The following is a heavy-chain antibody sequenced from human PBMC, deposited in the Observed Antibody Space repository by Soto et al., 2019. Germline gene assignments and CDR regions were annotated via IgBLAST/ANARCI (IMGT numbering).Heavy chain of an antibody. Sequence: EVQLVESGGGLVQPGGSLRLSCAASGFTFSGYWMHWVRQAPGKGLVWVARIDNDGSFTTYADSVKGRFTISRDNAKTTLYLQMNSLTAEDTGVYYWARACGSGWCYFDHWGQGTLVTVSS. CDR3: ARACGSGWCYFDH. J-gene: IGHJ4*02. CDR2: IDNDGSFT. CDR1: GFTFSGYW. D-gene: IGHD6-19*01. V-gene: IGHV3-74*01.